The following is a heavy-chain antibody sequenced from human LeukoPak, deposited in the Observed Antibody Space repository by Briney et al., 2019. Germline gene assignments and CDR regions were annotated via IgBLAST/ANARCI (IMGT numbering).Heavy chain of an antibody. CDR2: IYYTGST. CDR1: GGSIGAYY. V-gene: IGHV4-4*07. CDR3: ARGFTGVGWFDP. J-gene: IGHJ5*02. Sequence: SETLSLTYTVSGGSIGAYYWTWIRQPPGKGLEWIGRIYYTGSTTYNPSLRSRVTMSVDTPKAQFSLNLSSVTAADTAIYFCARGFTGVGWFDPWGQGMQVTVSS. D-gene: IGHD2-15*01.